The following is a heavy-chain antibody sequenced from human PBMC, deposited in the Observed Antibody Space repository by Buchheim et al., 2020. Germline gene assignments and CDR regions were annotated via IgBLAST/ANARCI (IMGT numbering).Heavy chain of an antibody. CDR1: GFTVSSNY. J-gene: IGHJ4*02. Sequence: EVQLVESGGGLVQPGGSLRLSCAASGFTVSSNYMSWVRQAPGKGLEWVSVIYSGGSTYYAAYEKGRFTISRDNSKNTLSHQMNSLRAEDTAVYYCAREGAFSGYNYWGQGTL. CDR2: IYSGGST. V-gene: IGHV3-66*01. CDR3: AREGAFSGYNY. D-gene: IGHD3-22*01.